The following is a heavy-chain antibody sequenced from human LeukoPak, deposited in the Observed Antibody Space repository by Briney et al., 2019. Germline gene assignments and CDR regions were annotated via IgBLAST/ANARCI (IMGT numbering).Heavy chain of an antibody. Sequence: GGSLRLSCTASGFTFNNYAMHWVRQAPGKGLEWVAVISYDGSNKYYADSVKGRFTISRDNSKSTIYLQMNSLRAEDTAVYYCANRGLGQGNYAYFYFDHWGQGTLVTVSS. J-gene: IGHJ4*02. CDR2: ISYDGSNK. CDR3: ANRGLGQGNYAYFYFDH. CDR1: GFTFNNYA. V-gene: IGHV3-30-3*01. D-gene: IGHD3-16*01.